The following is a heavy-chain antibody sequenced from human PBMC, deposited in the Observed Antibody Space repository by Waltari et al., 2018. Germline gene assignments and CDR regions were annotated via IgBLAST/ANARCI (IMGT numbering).Heavy chain of an antibody. Sequence: EVQLVQSGGEVRKSGESLKISCKASGYRFTSYWIGWVRQMPGKGLEWMAIIYPADYDTNYNPSFQGQVNISADISINTAYLQWSCLRASETARYYCARHMLENTGWYAYIDYWGQGALVTVSS. CDR3: ARHMLENTGWYAYIDY. CDR1: GYRFTSYW. J-gene: IGHJ4*02. D-gene: IGHD6-19*01. V-gene: IGHV5-51*01. CDR2: IYPADYDT.